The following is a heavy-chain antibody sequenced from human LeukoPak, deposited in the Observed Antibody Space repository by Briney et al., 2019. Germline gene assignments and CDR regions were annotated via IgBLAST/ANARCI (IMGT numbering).Heavy chain of an antibody. CDR2: IIPIFGTA. D-gene: IGHD3-10*01. CDR3: AMGYGSGSYYQDYYYGMDV. J-gene: IGHJ6*02. V-gene: IGHV1-69*13. CDR1: GGTFSSYA. Sequence: SVKVSCKASGGTFSSYAISWVRQAPGQGLEWMGGIIPIFGTANYAQKFQGRVTVTADESTSTAYMELSSLRSEDTAVYYCAMGYGSGSYYQDYYYGMDVWAQGTTVTVSS.